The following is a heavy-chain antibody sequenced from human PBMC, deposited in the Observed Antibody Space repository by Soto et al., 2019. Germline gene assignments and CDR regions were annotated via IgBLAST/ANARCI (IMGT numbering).Heavy chain of an antibody. J-gene: IGHJ5*02. Sequence: GGSLRLSCAASGFTVSSNYMSWVRQAPGKGLEWVTVIYSGGSTNYADSVKGRFTISRDNAKNSLYLQTNSLRAEDTAVYYCSRVTPPSPSGYYIPENWFDPWGQGILVTVSS. V-gene: IGHV3-66*01. CDR3: SRVTPPSPSGYYIPENWFDP. CDR2: IYSGGST. CDR1: GFTVSSNY. D-gene: IGHD3-3*01.